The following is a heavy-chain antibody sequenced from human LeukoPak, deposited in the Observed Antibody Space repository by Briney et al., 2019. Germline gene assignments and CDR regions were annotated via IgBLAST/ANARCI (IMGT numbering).Heavy chain of an antibody. Sequence: GASVKVSCKASGYTFTSYYIHWVRQAPGQGLEWMGKINPSGGTTSYTQKFKGRVTMTRDTSTSTVYMELSSLRSEDTAVYYCARRGYDFAFDIWGQGTMVTVSS. CDR1: GYTFTSYY. CDR3: ARRGYDFAFDI. J-gene: IGHJ3*02. CDR2: INPSGGTT. D-gene: IGHD5-12*01. V-gene: IGHV1-46*01.